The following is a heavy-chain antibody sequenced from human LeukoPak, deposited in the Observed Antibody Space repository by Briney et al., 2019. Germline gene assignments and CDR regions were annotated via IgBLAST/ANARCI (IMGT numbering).Heavy chain of an antibody. CDR3: ARGRITMVRGVMGQYYFDY. CDR2: IYHSGST. J-gene: IGHJ4*02. CDR1: GYSISSGYY. V-gene: IGHV4-38-2*01. Sequence: SETLSLTCAVYGYSISSGYYWGWIRQPPGKGLEWIGSIYHSGSTYYNPSLKSRVTISVDTSENQFSLKLSSVTAADTAVYYCARGRITMVRGVMGQYYFDYWGQGTLVTVSS. D-gene: IGHD3-10*01.